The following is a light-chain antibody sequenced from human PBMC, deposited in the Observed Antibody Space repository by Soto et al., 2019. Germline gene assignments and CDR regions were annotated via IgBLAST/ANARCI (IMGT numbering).Light chain of an antibody. J-gene: IGKJ4*01. CDR1: QSVSNN. CDR3: QHYNNLPLT. V-gene: IGKV3-15*01. CDR2: GAS. Sequence: EIVMTQSPATRSVSPGERATLSCRASQSVSNNLAWYQHKPGQAPRLLIFGASTRATGIPVRFSGSGSGTELTLTIISLQSEDSAVYYCQHYNNLPLTFGGGTKVEIK.